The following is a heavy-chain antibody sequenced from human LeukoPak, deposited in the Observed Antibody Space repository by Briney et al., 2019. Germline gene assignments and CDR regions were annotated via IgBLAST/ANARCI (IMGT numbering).Heavy chain of an antibody. CDR2: ISPNSGDT. CDR1: GGTFSSYA. CDR3: ASPRYNWNYPDV. D-gene: IGHD1-20*01. Sequence: ASVKVSCKASGGTFSSYAISWVRQAPGQGLEWMGWISPNSGDTNSAQKFQGRVTMTRDTSISTAYMELSWLRTDDTAVYYCASPRYNWNYPDVWGKGTTVTVSS. V-gene: IGHV1-2*02. J-gene: IGHJ6*03.